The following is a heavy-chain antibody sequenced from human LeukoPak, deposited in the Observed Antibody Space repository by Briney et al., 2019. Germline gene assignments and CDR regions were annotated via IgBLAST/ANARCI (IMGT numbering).Heavy chain of an antibody. J-gene: IGHJ4*02. D-gene: IGHD1-26*01. CDR3: SRWGSTTSH. Sequence: ASVKVSCKASGYTFTDSYIHWVRQAPGQGLEWMGWISPDTGVTNCAQNFQGRVTLTRDTSISSAYMELSRLTSDDTAVYYCSRWGSTTSHWGQGTLVTVSS. CDR2: ISPDTGVT. V-gene: IGHV1-2*02. CDR1: GYTFTDSY.